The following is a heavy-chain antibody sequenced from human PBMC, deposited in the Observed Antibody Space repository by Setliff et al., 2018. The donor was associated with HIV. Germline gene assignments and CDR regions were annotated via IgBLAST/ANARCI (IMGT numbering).Heavy chain of an antibody. CDR1: GGTFSSHA. V-gene: IGHV1-69*13. CDR3: PRSASGWYDYFDY. Sequence: ASVKVSCKASGGTFSSHAISWVRQAPGQGLEWMGGIIPMFGTANYAQNFQGRVTITADESTSAAYMELSSLRSEDTAVYYCPRSASGWYDYFDYWGQGALVTVSS. CDR2: IIPMFGTA. D-gene: IGHD6-19*01. J-gene: IGHJ4*02.